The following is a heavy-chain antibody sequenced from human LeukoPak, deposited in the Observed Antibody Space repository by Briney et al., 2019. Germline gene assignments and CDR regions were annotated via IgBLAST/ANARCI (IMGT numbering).Heavy chain of an antibody. CDR3: ARGYYDRSGSSNPFDS. CDR1: GDSISSSY. V-gene: IGHV4-59*01. Sequence: SETLSLTCTVSGDSISSSYWSWIRQPPGKSLEWVGYVHYTGKTNYNPSLNNRATISVDMSKNQFSLTLTSVTVADTAMYYCARGYYDRSGSSNPFDSWGQGTLVTVSA. D-gene: IGHD3-22*01. CDR2: VHYTGKT. J-gene: IGHJ4*02.